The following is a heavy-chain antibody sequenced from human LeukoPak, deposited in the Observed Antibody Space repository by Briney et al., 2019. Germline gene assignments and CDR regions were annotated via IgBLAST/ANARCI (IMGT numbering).Heavy chain of an antibody. Sequence: SETLSLTCAVYGGSFSGYYWSWIRQPPGKGLEWIWEINHSGSTNYDPSLKSRVTISVDTSKNQFSLKLSSVTAADTAVYYCARSSDDFWSGYRDAFDIWGQGTMVTVSS. CDR1: GGSFSGYY. CDR3: ARSSDDFWSGYRDAFDI. D-gene: IGHD3-3*01. CDR2: INHSGST. J-gene: IGHJ3*02. V-gene: IGHV4-34*01.